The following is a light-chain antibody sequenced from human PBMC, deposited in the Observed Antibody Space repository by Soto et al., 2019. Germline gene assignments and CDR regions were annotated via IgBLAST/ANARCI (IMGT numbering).Light chain of an antibody. J-gene: IGKJ4*01. CDR1: QSVSSY. CDR3: LQRSNWLT. V-gene: IGKV3-11*01. CDR2: GAS. Sequence: EIVLTQSPATLSLSPGERATLSCRASQSVSSYLAWYQQKPGQAPRLLIYGASNRAPGIPARFSGSGSGTDFTLTISNIEPEESAVYYCLQRSNWLTFGGGTKVEIK.